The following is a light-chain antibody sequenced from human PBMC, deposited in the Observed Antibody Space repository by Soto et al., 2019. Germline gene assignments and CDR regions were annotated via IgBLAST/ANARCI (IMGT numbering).Light chain of an antibody. CDR2: DAS. CDR3: QQRSNWPFT. J-gene: IGKJ3*01. V-gene: IGKV3-15*01. CDR1: QSVSSN. Sequence: EIVMTQSPETLCVSPGEGATLSCRASQSVSSNLAWYQQKPGQAPRFLIYDASTRAPGFPARFSGSGSGTEFTLTISSLQSEDFAVYYCQQRSNWPFTFGPGTKVDIK.